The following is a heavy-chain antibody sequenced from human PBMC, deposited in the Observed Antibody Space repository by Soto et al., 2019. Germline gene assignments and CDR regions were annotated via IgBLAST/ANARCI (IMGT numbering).Heavy chain of an antibody. D-gene: IGHD2-15*01. Sequence: GGSLRLCCAASGFTFSSYGMHWVRQAPGKGLEWVAVIWYDGSNKYYADSVKGRFTISRDNSKNTLYLQMNSLRAEDTAVYYCARDLRFCSGGGSPPYNWFNPWGQEPLVTFS. CDR3: ARDLRFCSGGGSPPYNWFNP. J-gene: IGHJ5*02. CDR1: GFTFSSYG. CDR2: IWYDGSNK. V-gene: IGHV3-33*01.